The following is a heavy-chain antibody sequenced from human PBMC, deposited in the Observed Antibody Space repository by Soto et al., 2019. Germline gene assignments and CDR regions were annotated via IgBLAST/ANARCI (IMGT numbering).Heavy chain of an antibody. CDR1: GYTFTSYG. D-gene: IGHD3-3*01. Sequence: ASVKVSCTASGYTFTSYGISWVRQAPGQGLEWMGWISAYNGNTNYAQKLQGRVTMTTDTSTSTAYMELRSLRSDDTAVYYCAREQSRITMFGVVKTDAFDIWGQGTMVTVS. J-gene: IGHJ3*02. CDR3: AREQSRITMFGVVKTDAFDI. V-gene: IGHV1-18*04. CDR2: ISAYNGNT.